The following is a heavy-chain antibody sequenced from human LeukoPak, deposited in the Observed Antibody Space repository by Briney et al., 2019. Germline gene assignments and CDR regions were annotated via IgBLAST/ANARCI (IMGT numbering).Heavy chain of an antibody. J-gene: IGHJ3*02. Sequence: GESLKISCKGSGYSFTSYWIGWVRQMPGKGLEWMGIIYPGDSDTRYSPSFQGQVTISADKSISTAYLQWSSLKASDTAMYYCARLRITMIVVAKGDAFDIWSQGTMVTVSS. CDR3: ARLRITMIVVAKGDAFDI. D-gene: IGHD3-22*01. V-gene: IGHV5-51*01. CDR2: IYPGDSDT. CDR1: GYSFTSYW.